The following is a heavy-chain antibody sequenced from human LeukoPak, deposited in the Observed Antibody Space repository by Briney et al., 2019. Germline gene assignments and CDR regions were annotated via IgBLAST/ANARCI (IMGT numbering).Heavy chain of an antibody. CDR3: ATAADSRTWYPPFDS. Sequence: PGGSLRLSCAASGFTFSSSALHWVRQAPGKGLEWVGVISYDGSTKYYADSVKGRFTFSRDSSKNTQFLQMDSLRPEDTAVYYCATAADSRTWYPPFDSWGQGTLVTVSS. D-gene: IGHD6-13*01. CDR1: GFTFSSSA. V-gene: IGHV3-30-3*01. CDR2: ISYDGSTK. J-gene: IGHJ4*02.